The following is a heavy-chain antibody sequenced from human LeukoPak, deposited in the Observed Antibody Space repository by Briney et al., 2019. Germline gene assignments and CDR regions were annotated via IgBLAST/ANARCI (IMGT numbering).Heavy chain of an antibody. J-gene: IGHJ3*02. V-gene: IGHV1-8*01. CDR2: MNPNSGNT. CDR1: GYTFTSYD. Sequence: ASVKVSCKASGYTFTSYDINWVRQATGQGLEWMGWMNPNSGNTGYAQKFQGRVTMSRNTSISTAYMELSSLRSEDTAVYYCARGSSYSSGWYAFDIWGQGTMVTVSS. D-gene: IGHD6-19*01. CDR3: ARGSSYSSGWYAFDI.